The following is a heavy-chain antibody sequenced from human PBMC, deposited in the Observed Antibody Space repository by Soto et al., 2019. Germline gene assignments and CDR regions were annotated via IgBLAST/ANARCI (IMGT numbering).Heavy chain of an antibody. CDR3: ARLRSGGKGYYYYGMDV. V-gene: IGHV3-13*04. D-gene: IGHD2-15*01. J-gene: IGHJ6*02. CDR2: IGTAGDT. Sequence: GGSLRLSRAAAGFNFSSYDMHWVRQATGKGLEWVSAIGTAGDTYYPGSVKGRFTISRENAKNSLYLQMNSLRAGDTAVYYCARLRSGGKGYYYYGMDVWGQGTTVTVS. CDR1: GFNFSSYD.